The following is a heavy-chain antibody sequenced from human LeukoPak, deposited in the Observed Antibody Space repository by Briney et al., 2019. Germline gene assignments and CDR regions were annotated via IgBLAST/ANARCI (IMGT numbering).Heavy chain of an antibody. D-gene: IGHD5-18*01. Sequence: ASVKVSCKASAYTFTSYGISWVRQAPGQGLEWMGWISAYNSNTNYAQKLQGRVTMTTDTSTSTAYMELRSLRSDDTAVYYCARLEQYGYQLYYYYYYMDVWGKGTTVTVSS. CDR2: ISAYNSNT. CDR3: ARLEQYGYQLYYYYYYMDV. J-gene: IGHJ6*03. V-gene: IGHV1-18*01. CDR1: AYTFTSYG.